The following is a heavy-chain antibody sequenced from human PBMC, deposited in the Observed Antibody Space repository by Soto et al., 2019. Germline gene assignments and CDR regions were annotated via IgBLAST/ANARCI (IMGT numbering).Heavy chain of an antibody. CDR2: IKSKTDGGTT. CDR3: TTKWLRLKIDY. D-gene: IGHD5-12*01. Sequence: GGSLRLSCAASGFTFSNALMSWVRQAPGKGLEWVGRIKSKTDGGTTDYAAPVKGRFTISRDDSKNTLYLQMNSLKTEDTAVYYCTTKWLRLKIDYWGQGTLVTVSS. CDR1: GFTFSNAL. V-gene: IGHV3-15*01. J-gene: IGHJ4*02.